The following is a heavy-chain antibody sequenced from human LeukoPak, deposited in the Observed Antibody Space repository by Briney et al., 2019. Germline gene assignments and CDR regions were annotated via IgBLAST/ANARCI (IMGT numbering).Heavy chain of an antibody. CDR1: GYSLSSGYY. J-gene: IGHJ4*02. D-gene: IGHD5-24*01. CDR2: FYHSGST. CDR3: ARDLMATA. Sequence: PSETLSLTCTVSGYSLSSGYYWGWIRQPPGKGLERIGSFYHSGSTYYNPSLKSRVTISVDTSKNQFSLKLSSVTAADTAVYYCARDLMATAWGQGTLVTVSS. V-gene: IGHV4-38-2*02.